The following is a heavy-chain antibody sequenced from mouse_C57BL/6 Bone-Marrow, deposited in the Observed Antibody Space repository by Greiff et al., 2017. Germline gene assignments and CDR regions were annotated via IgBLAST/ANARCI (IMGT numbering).Heavy chain of an antibody. CDR1: GFNIKDDY. CDR2: IDPENGDT. CDR3: TQITTVGAPTRYFDV. J-gene: IGHJ1*03. Sequence: VQLQQSGAELVRPGASIKLSCTASGFNIKDDYMHWVKQRPEQGLEWIGWIDPENGDTEYASKFQGKATITADTSSNTAYLQLSSLTSEDTAVYYCTQITTVGAPTRYFDVWGTGTTVTVSS. D-gene: IGHD1-1*01. V-gene: IGHV14-4*01.